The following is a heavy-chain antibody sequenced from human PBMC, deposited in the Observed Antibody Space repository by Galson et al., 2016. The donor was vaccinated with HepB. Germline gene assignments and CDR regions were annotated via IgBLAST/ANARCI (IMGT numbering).Heavy chain of an antibody. D-gene: IGHD4-23*01. CDR3: ARGFTVEDAFDI. V-gene: IGHV4-30-2*04. CDR2: IYHSGNS. Sequence: KGLEWIGTIYHSGNSYYNPSLKSRVTISVDTSKNQFSLKLSSVTAADTAVYYCARGFTVEDAFDIWGQGTRVTVSS. J-gene: IGHJ3*02.